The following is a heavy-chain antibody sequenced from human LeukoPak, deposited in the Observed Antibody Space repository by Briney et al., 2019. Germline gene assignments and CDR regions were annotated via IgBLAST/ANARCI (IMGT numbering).Heavy chain of an antibody. CDR3: AREGTTIVVALDY. CDR1: GFTFSSHV. D-gene: IGHD3-22*01. CDR2: ISSDGSSK. Sequence: GGSLRLSCAASGFTFSSHVMHWVRQAPGKGLEWVAVISSDGSSKYYADSVKGRFTISRDNSKDTLYLQMKSLRAEDTAVYYCAREGTTIVVALDYWGQGTLVTVSS. V-gene: IGHV3-30-3*01. J-gene: IGHJ4*02.